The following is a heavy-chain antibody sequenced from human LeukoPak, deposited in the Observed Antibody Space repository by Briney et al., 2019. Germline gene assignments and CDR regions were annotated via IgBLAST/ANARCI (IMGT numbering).Heavy chain of an antibody. V-gene: IGHV4-30-4*01. CDR3: ARPYYYDSRIDP. J-gene: IGHJ5*02. Sequence: SQTLSLTCTVSGGSISSGDYYWSWIRQPPGKGLEWIAYMYYSGSTYYNPSLKSRVTMSADTFKNQLSLKLSSVTAADTAVYYCARPYYYDSRIDPWGQGILVTVSS. CDR2: MYYSGST. CDR1: GGSISSGDYY. D-gene: IGHD3-22*01.